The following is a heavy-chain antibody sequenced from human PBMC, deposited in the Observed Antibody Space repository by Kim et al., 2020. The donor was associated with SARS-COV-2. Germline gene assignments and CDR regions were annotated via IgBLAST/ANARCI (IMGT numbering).Heavy chain of an antibody. CDR2: IYYSGST. CDR1: GGSISSSSYY. Sequence: SETLSLTCTVSGGSISSSSYYWGWIRQPPGKGLEWIGSIYYSGSTYYNPSLKSRVTISVDTSKNQFSLKLSSVTAADTAVYYCARDLPSKEELRNNWFDPWGQGTLVTVSS. CDR3: ARDLPSKEELRNNWFDP. V-gene: IGHV4-39*07. J-gene: IGHJ5*02. D-gene: IGHD1-7*01.